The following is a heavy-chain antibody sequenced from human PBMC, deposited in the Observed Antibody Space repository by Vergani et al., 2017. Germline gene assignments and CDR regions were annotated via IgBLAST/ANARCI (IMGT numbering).Heavy chain of an antibody. CDR3: ARGGYYDFWSGYSREENFDY. CDR1: GGSISSGDYY. D-gene: IGHD3-3*01. J-gene: IGHJ4*02. CDR2: IYYSGST. V-gene: IGHV4-30-4*01. Sequence: QAQLQESGPGLVKPSQTLSLTCTVSGGSISSGDYYWSWIRQPPGKGLEWIGYIYYSGSTYYNPSLKSRVTISVDTSKNQFSLKLSSVTAADTAVYYCARGGYYDFWSGYSREENFDYWGQGTLVTVSS.